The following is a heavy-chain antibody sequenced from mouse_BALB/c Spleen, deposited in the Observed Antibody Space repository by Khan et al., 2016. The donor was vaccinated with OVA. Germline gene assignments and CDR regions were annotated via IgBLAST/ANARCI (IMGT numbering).Heavy chain of an antibody. D-gene: IGHD1-1*01. J-gene: IGHJ4*01. CDR1: GYTFTSYW. V-gene: IGHV1S41*01. CDR3: ARSNYYGSSLYAMDY. Sequence: DLVKPGAPVKLSCKASGYTFTSYWINWIKQRPGQGLEWVGHIGPGSGNTYYNEIFKGKATLTVDTSSSTAYIQLSSLSSEDSAVYFCARSNYYGSSLYAMDYWGQGTSVTVSS. CDR2: IGPGSGNT.